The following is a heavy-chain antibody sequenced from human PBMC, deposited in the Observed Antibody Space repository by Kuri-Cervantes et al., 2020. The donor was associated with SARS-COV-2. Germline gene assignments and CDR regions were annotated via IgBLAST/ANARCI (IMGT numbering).Heavy chain of an antibody. D-gene: IGHD3-3*01. Sequence: SVKVSCKASGGTFSSYAVSWVRQAPGQGLEWMGGIIPILGTPNYAQKFQGRVTITADESTSTAFMELSSLRSEDTAVYYCATARFDFWSGYSWGGAFDIWGQGTMVTVSS. CDR1: GGTFSSYA. CDR2: IIPILGTP. V-gene: IGHV1-69*13. J-gene: IGHJ3*02. CDR3: ATARFDFWSGYSWGGAFDI.